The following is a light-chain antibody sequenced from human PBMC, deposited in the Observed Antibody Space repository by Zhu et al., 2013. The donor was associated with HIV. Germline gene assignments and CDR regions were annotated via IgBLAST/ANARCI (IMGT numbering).Light chain of an antibody. CDR1: QSVSSSY. CDR3: QQRSNWPPFT. V-gene: IGKV3D-20*02. J-gene: IGKJ2*01. CDR2: GAS. Sequence: EIVLTQSPGTLSLSPGERATLSCRASQSVSSSYLAWYQQKPGQAPRLLIYGASSRAPGIPDRFSGGGSGTVFTLTVSSLEPEDFTVYYCQQRSNWPPFTFGQGTKLEIK.